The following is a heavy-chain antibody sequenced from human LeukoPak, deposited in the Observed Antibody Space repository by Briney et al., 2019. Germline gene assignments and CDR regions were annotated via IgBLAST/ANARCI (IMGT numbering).Heavy chain of an antibody. Sequence: GGSLRLSRAASGFTFSNYSMNWVRQAPGKGLEWVSYISSSSSTIYYADSVKGRFTISRDNAKNSLYLQMNSLRAEDTAVYYCARVFMVNDYWGQGTLVTVAS. CDR3: ARVFMVNDY. V-gene: IGHV3-48*04. D-gene: IGHD5-18*01. J-gene: IGHJ4*02. CDR1: GFTFSNYS. CDR2: ISSSSSTI.